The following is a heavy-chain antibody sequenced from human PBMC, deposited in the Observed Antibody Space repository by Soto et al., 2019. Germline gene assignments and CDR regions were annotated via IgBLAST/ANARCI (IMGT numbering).Heavy chain of an antibody. J-gene: IGHJ4*02. CDR3: ASDPPRSGSYYTYFDY. V-gene: IGHV1-69*13. CDR1: GGTFSSYA. CDR2: IIPIFGTA. D-gene: IGHD3-10*01. Sequence: SVKVSCKASGGTFSSYAISWVRQAPGQGLEWMGGIIPIFGTANYAQKFQGRVTITADESTSTAYMELSSLRSEDTAVYYCASDPPRSGSYYTYFDYWGQGTLVTVSS.